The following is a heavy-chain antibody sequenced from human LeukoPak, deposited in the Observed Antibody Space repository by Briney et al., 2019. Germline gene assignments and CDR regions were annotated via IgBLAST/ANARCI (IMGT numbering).Heavy chain of an antibody. CDR2: IYHSGST. J-gene: IGHJ4*02. Sequence: SHTLSLTCAVSGGSISSGGYSGRWIRQPPGRGLEWIGYIYHSGSTYYNPSLKSRVTISVDRSKNQFSLKLSSVTAADTAVYYCARGDSVNKPFDYWGQGTLVTVSS. CDR3: ARGDSVNKPFDY. D-gene: IGHD1/OR15-1a*01. CDR1: GGSISSGGYS. V-gene: IGHV4-30-2*01.